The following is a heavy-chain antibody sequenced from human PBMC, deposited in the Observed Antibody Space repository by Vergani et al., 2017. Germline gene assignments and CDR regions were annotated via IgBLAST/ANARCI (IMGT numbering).Heavy chain of an antibody. CDR2: ISSSSSYI. D-gene: IGHD6-19*01. CDR3: ARDEQWQVRGVDY. J-gene: IGHJ4*02. Sequence: EVQLVESGGGLVKPGGSLRLSCAASGFTFSSYSMNWVRQAPGKGLEWVSSISSSSSYIYYADSVKGRFTISRDNAKNSLYLQMNSLRAEDTAVYYCARDEQWQVRGVDYWGQGTLVTVSS. V-gene: IGHV3-21*01. CDR1: GFTFSSYS.